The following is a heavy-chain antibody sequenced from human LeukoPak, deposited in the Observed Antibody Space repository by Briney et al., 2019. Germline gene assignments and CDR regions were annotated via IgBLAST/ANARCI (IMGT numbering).Heavy chain of an antibody. CDR1: GFIFGSYS. V-gene: IGHV3-48*04. Sequence: GGSLRLSCAVSGFIFGSYSMNWDRQAPGKGLEWLSYISRSSSTIYYADSVKGRFTISRDNAKNSLYLQMNSLRAEDTAVYYCARDYDAADSYFDYWGQGTLVTVSS. CDR3: ARDYDAADSYFDY. D-gene: IGHD6-13*01. CDR2: ISRSSSTI. J-gene: IGHJ4*02.